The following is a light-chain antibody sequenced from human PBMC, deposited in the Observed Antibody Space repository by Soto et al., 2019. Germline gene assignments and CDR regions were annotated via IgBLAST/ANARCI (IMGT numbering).Light chain of an antibody. CDR3: QSYDNRLIGFVI. Sequence: QSVLTQPPSVSGAPGQRVTISCTGSSSNIGADYDVHWYQQLPGTAPKLLISGNTNRPSGVPDRFSGSKSGTSASLAITGLQAEDEADYYCQSYDNRLIGFVIFGGGTKLTVL. CDR1: SSNIGADYD. J-gene: IGLJ2*01. V-gene: IGLV1-40*01. CDR2: GNT.